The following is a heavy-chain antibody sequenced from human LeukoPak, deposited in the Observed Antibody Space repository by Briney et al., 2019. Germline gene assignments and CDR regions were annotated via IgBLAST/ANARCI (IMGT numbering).Heavy chain of an antibody. Sequence: PGRSLRLSCAASGFTFSSYAMHWVRQAPGKGLEWVAVISYDGSNKYYADSVKGRFTISRDNSKNTLYLQMNSLRAEDTAVYYCARALGGYSYGYALDYWGQGTLVTVSS. CDR3: ARALGGYSYGYALDY. V-gene: IGHV3-30*04. J-gene: IGHJ4*02. CDR2: ISYDGSNK. CDR1: GFTFSSYA. D-gene: IGHD5-18*01.